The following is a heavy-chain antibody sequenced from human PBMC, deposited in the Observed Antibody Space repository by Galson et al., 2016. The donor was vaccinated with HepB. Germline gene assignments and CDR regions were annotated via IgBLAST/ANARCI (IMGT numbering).Heavy chain of an antibody. J-gene: IGHJ6*02. CDR2: TYYRSKWYN. CDR3: ATQYSSSCFYHGMGV. CDR1: GDSVASNSAT. Sequence: CAISGDSVASNSATWNWVRQSPSRGLEWLGRTYYRSKWYNDDAVAVKSRVTINPDTSTNQFSLHLNSVTPEDTAVYYCATQYSSSCFYHGMGVGGPGTT. V-gene: IGHV6-1*01. D-gene: IGHD6-6*01.